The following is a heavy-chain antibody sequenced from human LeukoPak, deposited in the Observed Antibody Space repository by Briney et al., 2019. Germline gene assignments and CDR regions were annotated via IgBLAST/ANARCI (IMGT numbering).Heavy chain of an antibody. CDR1: GFTFSDYY. CDR2: IISSGSSI. J-gene: IGHJ4*02. D-gene: IGHD3-22*01. V-gene: IGHV3-11*01. Sequence: GGSLRLSCAVSGFTFSDYYMSWIRQAPGKGLEWVSYIISSGSSIYYADSAKGRLTISRNNAKNSLYLQMNSLRAEDTAVYYCARCYYDSSGCYYFDYWGQGTLVTVSS. CDR3: ARCYYDSSGCYYFDY.